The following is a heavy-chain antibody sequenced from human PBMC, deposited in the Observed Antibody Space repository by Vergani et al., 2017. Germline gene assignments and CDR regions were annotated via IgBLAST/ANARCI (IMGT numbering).Heavy chain of an antibody. D-gene: IGHD4-17*01. Sequence: QVQLPESGPGLVKPSETLSLTCTVSGGSISSYYWSWIRQPPGKGLEWIGYIYYSGSTNSNPSLKSRVTISVDTSKNQFSLKLSSVTAADTAVYYCARAKTTVTPGWFDPWGQGTLVTVSS. CDR3: ARAKTTVTPGWFDP. CDR2: IYYSGST. J-gene: IGHJ5*02. CDR1: GGSISSYY. V-gene: IGHV4-59*01.